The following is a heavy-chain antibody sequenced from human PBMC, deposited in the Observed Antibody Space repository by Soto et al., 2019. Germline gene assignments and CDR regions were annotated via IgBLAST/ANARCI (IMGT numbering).Heavy chain of an antibody. CDR1: GFTYSNAW. CDR3: TTGGGSKLDY. CDR2: IRSKADGGTA. J-gene: IGHJ4*02. D-gene: IGHD3-16*01. Sequence: EVQLVESGGGLVKPGESLRLSCAASGFTYSNAWMSWVRQAPGKGLEWVGRIRSKADGGTADYAAPVKGRFIISRDESKNMQYLQMNSLKTEDKAVYYCTTGGGSKLDYWGQGTLVTVSS. V-gene: IGHV3-15*01.